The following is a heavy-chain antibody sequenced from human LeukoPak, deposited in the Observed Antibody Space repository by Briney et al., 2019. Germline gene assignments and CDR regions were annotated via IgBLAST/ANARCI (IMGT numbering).Heavy chain of an antibody. CDR3: ARDPGRDILRYFDWFGGYYFDY. Sequence: PGGSLRLSCAASGFTFSSYAMSWVRQAPGKGLVWVSRINSDGSSTSYADSVKGRFTISRDNAKNTLYLQMNSLRAEDTAVYYCARDPGRDILRYFDWFGGYYFDYWGQGTLVTVSS. D-gene: IGHD3-9*01. CDR2: INSDGSST. V-gene: IGHV3-74*01. CDR1: GFTFSSYA. J-gene: IGHJ4*02.